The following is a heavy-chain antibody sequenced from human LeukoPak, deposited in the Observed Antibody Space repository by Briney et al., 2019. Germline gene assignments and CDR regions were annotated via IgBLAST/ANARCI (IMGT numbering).Heavy chain of an antibody. J-gene: IGHJ4*02. D-gene: IGHD3-16*01. CDR2: IRSSSSYI. V-gene: IGHV3-21*01. CDR3: ARGIDDYIWGSPIDY. Sequence: GGSLTLSCAASGFTFSSYTMNWVRQARGKGLDWVSSIRSSSSYIYYADSLKGRFTISRDNAKNSVYLQMNSLRPEDTAVYYCARGIDDYIWGSPIDYWGQGTLVTVSS. CDR1: GFTFSSYT.